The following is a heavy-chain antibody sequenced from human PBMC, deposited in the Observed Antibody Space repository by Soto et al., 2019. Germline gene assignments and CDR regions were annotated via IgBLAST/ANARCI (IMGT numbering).Heavy chain of an antibody. D-gene: IGHD4-17*01. CDR3: ARDPPMTSVTTLDY. V-gene: IGHV1-18*04. CDR1: GYTFTSYG. J-gene: IGHJ4*02. Sequence: ASGKVSCKASGYTFTSYGISWVRQAPGQGLEWMGWISAYNGNTNYAQKLQGRVTMTTDTSTSTAYMELRSLRSDDTAVYYCARDPPMTSVTTLDYWGQGTLVTV. CDR2: ISAYNGNT.